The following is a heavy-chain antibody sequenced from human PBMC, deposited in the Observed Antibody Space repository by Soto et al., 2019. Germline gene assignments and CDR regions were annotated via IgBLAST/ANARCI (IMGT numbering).Heavy chain of an antibody. CDR1: GFTFSTAW. CDR2: IKTKTDGGTA. D-gene: IGHD4-17*01. Sequence: ESGGGLVKPGASLRLSCAASGFTFSTAWMSWVRQAPGKGLEWVGLIKTKTDGGTAVCAAPVKGRFSISRDDSRDTLYLQMDSLKVEDTALYYCTEGTRFWGQGTLVTVSS. CDR3: TEGTRF. V-gene: IGHV3-15*01. J-gene: IGHJ4*02.